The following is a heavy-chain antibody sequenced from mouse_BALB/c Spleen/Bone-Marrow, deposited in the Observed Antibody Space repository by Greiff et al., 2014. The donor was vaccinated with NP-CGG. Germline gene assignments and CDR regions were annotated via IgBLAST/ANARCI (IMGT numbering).Heavy chain of an antibody. D-gene: IGHD2-14*01. CDR3: ARERGVQGYAMDY. Sequence: DVQLVESGGGLVKPGGSLKLSCAASGFTFSDYYMYWVRQTPEKRLEWVATISDGGSYTYYPDSVKGRFTISRDIAKNNLYLQMSSLKSEDTAMYYCARERGVQGYAMDYSGPGPSVTVS. CDR1: GFTFSDYY. CDR2: ISDGGSYT. J-gene: IGHJ4*01. V-gene: IGHV5-4*02.